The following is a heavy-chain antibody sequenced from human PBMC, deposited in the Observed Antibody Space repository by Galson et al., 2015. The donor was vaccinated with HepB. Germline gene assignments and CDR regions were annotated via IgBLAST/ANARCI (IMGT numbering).Heavy chain of an antibody. V-gene: IGHV1-18*01. CDR1: GYTFTSYG. J-gene: IGHJ6*03. D-gene: IGHD2-2*01. CDR2: ISAYNGNT. Sequence: SVKVSCKASGYTFTSYGISWVRQAPGQGLEWMGWISAYNGNTNYAQKLQGRVTMTTDTSTSTAYMELRSLRSDDTAVYYCARLYQLRSHYYYYYYMDVWGKGTTVTVSS. CDR3: ARLYQLRSHYYYYYYMDV.